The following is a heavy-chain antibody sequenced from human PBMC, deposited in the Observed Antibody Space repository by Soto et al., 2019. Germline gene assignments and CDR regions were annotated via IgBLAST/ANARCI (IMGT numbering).Heavy chain of an antibody. CDR2: VYYSGTT. V-gene: IGHV4-61*01. J-gene: IGHJ6*02. Sequence: PSETLSLTCSVSGGSVSNKTYYWSWIRQPPGKRLEWIGYVYYSGTTNYNPSLKSRVTISVDLSKNQFSLRLSSVTTADTALYYCARDRGYDILTPYGMDVWGQGTTVTVSS. CDR3: ARDRGYDILTPYGMDV. CDR1: GGSVSNKTYY. D-gene: IGHD3-9*01.